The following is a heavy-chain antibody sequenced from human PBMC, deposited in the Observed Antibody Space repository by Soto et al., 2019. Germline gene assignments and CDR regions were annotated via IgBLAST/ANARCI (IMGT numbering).Heavy chain of an antibody. Sequence: ASVKVSCKACGGTFSSYAISWVRQAPGQGLEWMGGIIPILGTANYAQKFQGRVTITADESTSTAYMELSSLRSEDTAVYYCARERAAERYNWFDPWGQGTLVTVSS. CDR3: ARERAAERYNWFDP. D-gene: IGHD6-13*01. J-gene: IGHJ5*02. V-gene: IGHV1-69*13. CDR1: GGTFSSYA. CDR2: IIPILGTA.